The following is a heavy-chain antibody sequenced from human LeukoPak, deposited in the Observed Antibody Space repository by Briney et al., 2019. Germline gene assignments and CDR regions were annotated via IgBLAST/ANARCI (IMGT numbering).Heavy chain of an antibody. Sequence: PGGSLRLSCAASGFTFSSYSMNWVRQAPGKGLEWVSYISSSSSTIYYADSVKGRFTISRDNAKNSLYLQMNSLRAEDTAVYYCARSDLREAFDIWGQGTMVTVSS. D-gene: IGHD1-26*01. CDR3: ARSDLREAFDI. V-gene: IGHV3-48*04. J-gene: IGHJ3*02. CDR1: GFTFSSYS. CDR2: ISSSSSTI.